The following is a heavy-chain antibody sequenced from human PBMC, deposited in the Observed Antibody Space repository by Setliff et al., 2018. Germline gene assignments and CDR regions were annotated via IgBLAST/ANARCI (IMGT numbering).Heavy chain of an antibody. CDR2: IYSGGST. J-gene: IGHJ5*02. CDR3: ARDPNGDYVGAFDP. D-gene: IGHD4-17*01. V-gene: IGHV3-53*01. Sequence: TGGSLRLSCAASGFTVSSNYMSWVRQAPGKGLEWVSVIYSGGSTYYADSVKGRFTISRDNSRNSLYLQMNSLRVEDTASYYCARDPNGDYVGAFDPWGQGILVTVSS. CDR1: GFTVSSNY.